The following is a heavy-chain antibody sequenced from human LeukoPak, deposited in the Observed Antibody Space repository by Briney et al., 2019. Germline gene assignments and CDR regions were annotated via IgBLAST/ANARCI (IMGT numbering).Heavy chain of an antibody. D-gene: IGHD1-26*01. CDR2: IYYSGST. Sequence: SETLSLTCTVSGGSTSSSSYYWGWIRQPPGKGLEWIGSIYYSGSTYYNPSLKSRVTISVDTSKNQFSLKLSSVTAADTAVYYCARHSGSPLRPEYYFDYWGQGTLVTVSS. CDR3: ARHSGSPLRPEYYFDY. J-gene: IGHJ4*02. CDR1: GGSTSSSSYY. V-gene: IGHV4-39*01.